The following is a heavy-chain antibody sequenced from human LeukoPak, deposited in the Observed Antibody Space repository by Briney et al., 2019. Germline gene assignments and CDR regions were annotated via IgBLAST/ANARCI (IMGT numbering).Heavy chain of an antibody. CDR1: GGSISSYY. CDR2: IYYSGST. J-gene: IGHJ4*02. D-gene: IGHD3-22*01. V-gene: IGHV4-59*01. CDR3: ARSSGYYRFDY. Sequence: PSETLSLTCTVSGGSISSYYWSWIWQPPGKGLEWIGYIYYSGSTNYNPSLKSRVTISVDTSKNQFSLKLSSVTAADTAVYYCARSSGYYRFDYWGQGTLVTVSS.